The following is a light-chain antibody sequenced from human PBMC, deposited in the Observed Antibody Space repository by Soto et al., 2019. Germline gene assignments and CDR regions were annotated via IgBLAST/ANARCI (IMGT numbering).Light chain of an antibody. Sequence: QSALTQPRSVSGSPGQSVTISCTGTSSDVGAYNYVSWYQQHPGKAPKLMIYDVSKRPSGVPDRFSGSKSGNTASLTISLLQAEDEADYYCCSYAGRYVFGTGTKLTVL. CDR3: CSYAGRYV. V-gene: IGLV2-11*01. CDR2: DVS. CDR1: SSDVGAYNY. J-gene: IGLJ1*01.